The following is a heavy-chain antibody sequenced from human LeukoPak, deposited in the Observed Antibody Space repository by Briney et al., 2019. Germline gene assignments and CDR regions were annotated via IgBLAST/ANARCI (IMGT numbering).Heavy chain of an antibody. D-gene: IGHD6-13*01. CDR3: AKGGVAAYWTDY. V-gene: IGHV3-30*02. CDR2: IRYDGSNK. J-gene: IGHJ4*02. Sequence: GGSLRLSCAASGFTFSSYGMHWVRQAPGKGLEWVAFIRYDGSNKYYADSVKGRFTISRDNSKNTLYLQMNSLRAEDTAVYYCAKGGVAAYWTDYWGQGTLVTVSS. CDR1: GFTFSSYG.